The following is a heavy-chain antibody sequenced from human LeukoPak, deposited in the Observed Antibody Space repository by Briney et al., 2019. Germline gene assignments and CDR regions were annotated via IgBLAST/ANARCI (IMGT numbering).Heavy chain of an antibody. Sequence: PSETLSLTCTVSGGSISSGGYYWSWIRQHPGKGLEWIGYIYYSGSTYYNPSLKSRVTISVDTSKNQFSLKLSSVTAADTAVYYCARDATQTYYYDSSGYQGGFDIWGQGTMVTVSS. D-gene: IGHD3-22*01. CDR3: ARDATQTYYYDSSGYQGGFDI. CDR2: IYYSGST. V-gene: IGHV4-31*03. CDR1: GGSISSGGYY. J-gene: IGHJ3*02.